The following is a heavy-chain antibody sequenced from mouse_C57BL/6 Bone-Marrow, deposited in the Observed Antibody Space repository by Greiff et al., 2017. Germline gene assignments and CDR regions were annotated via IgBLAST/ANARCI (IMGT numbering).Heavy chain of an antibody. D-gene: IGHD2-4*01. V-gene: IGHV1-56*01. CDR3: ARWEYDYDLAWFAY. CDR2: IFPGSGST. J-gene: IGHJ3*01. Sequence: QVQLQQSGPELVRPGASVKISCKAPGYTFTSHWMQWVRQRPGQGLEWIGEIFPGSGSTYYNEKFKGKATLTVDTSSSTAYMQLSSLTSEDSAVYFFARWEYDYDLAWFAYWGQGTLVTVSA. CDR1: GYTFTSHW.